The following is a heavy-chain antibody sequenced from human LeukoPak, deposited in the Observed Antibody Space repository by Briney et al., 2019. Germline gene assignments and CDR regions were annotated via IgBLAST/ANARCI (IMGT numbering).Heavy chain of an antibody. J-gene: IGHJ4*02. V-gene: IGHV3-30*02. CDR1: GFTFSNYG. Sequence: GGSLRLSCAATGFTFSNYGKHWVRQAPGKGLERVPFIYYDGNNKYYADSVKGRVTISRDNSKNTVYLQMNSLRAEDTAIYYCAKDICSGGSCSSDYWGQGTLVTVSS. D-gene: IGHD2-15*01. CDR3: AKDICSGGSCSSDY. CDR2: IYYDGNNK.